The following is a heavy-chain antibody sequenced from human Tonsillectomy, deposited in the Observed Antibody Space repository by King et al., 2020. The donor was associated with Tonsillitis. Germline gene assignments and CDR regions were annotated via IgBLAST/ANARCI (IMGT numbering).Heavy chain of an antibody. CDR3: ARDRGGSGWAFDY. V-gene: IGHV3-48*03. Sequence: EVQLVESGGGLVQPGGSLRLSCAASGFTFSSYEMNWVRQAPGKGLEWVSYISSGGSTIYYADSVKGRFTISRDNAKNSLYLQMNSLRAEDTAVYYCARDRGGSGWAFDYWGQGTLVTVSS. CDR2: ISSGGSTI. J-gene: IGHJ4*02. CDR1: GFTFSSYE. D-gene: IGHD6-19*01.